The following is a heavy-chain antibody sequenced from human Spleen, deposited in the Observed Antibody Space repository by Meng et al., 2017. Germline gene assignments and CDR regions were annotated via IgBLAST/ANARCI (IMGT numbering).Heavy chain of an antibody. V-gene: IGHV3-38-3*01. D-gene: IGHD3-3*01. J-gene: IGHJ5*02. CDR2: VSGDCT. Sequence: LSLTCAASGLTVSSNEMSWVRQAPGKGLEWVSSVSGDCTYYADSGKGRFTISRDNSKNTLHLQMNSLRAEDTAVYYCARGWDFWSGYSNWFDPWGQGTLVTVSS. CDR1: GLTVSSNE. CDR3: ARGWDFWSGYSNWFDP.